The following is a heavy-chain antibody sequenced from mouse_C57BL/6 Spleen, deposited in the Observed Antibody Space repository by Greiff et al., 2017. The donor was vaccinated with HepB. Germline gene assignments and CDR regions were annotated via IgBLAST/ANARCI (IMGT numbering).Heavy chain of an antibody. CDR3: ARSRGYYYDFAY. J-gene: IGHJ3*01. V-gene: IGHV1-26*01. D-gene: IGHD1-1*01. CDR2: INPNNGGT. Sequence: EVQLQQSGPELVKPGASVKISCKASGYTFTDYYMNWVKQSHGKSLEWIGDINPNNGGTSYNQKFKGKATLTVDKSSSTAYMELRSLTSEDSAVYYCARSRGYYYDFAYWGQGTLVTVSA. CDR1: GYTFTDYY.